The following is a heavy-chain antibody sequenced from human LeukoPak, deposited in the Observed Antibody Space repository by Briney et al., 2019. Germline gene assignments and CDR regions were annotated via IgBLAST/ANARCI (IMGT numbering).Heavy chain of an antibody. Sequence: SQTLSLTCTVSGGSISSGDYYWSWIRQPPGKGLEWIGYIYYSGSTYYNPSLKSRVTISVDTFKNQFSLKLSSVTAADTAVYYCARHSSSSYYYGMDVWGQGTTVTVSS. D-gene: IGHD6-6*01. CDR2: IYYSGST. V-gene: IGHV4-30-4*01. CDR1: GGSISSGDYY. CDR3: ARHSSSSYYYGMDV. J-gene: IGHJ6*02.